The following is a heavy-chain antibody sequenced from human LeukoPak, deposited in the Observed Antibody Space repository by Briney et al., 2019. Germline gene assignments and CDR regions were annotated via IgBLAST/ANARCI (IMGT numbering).Heavy chain of an antibody. D-gene: IGHD3-22*01. CDR3: ARGPDSSSYYAREGLYYFDY. V-gene: IGHV1-46*01. Sequence: ASVKVSCKASGYTFTSYYMHWVRQAPGQGLEWMGIINPSGGSTSYAQKFQGRVTMTRDMSTSTVYMELSSLRSEDTAVYYCARGPDSSSYYAREGLYYFDYWGQGTLVTVSS. CDR2: INPSGGST. J-gene: IGHJ4*02. CDR1: GYTFTSYY.